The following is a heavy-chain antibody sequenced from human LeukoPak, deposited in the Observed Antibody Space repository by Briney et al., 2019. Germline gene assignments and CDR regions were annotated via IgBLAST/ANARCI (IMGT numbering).Heavy chain of an antibody. Sequence: AAVKVSCKASVYTFTSYDINWVRQATGQGLEWMGWMNPNRGNTGYAQKLQGRVTITRNTSISTAYMELSRMRSEDTAVYYCARGGAWWGLLREYFQHWGQGTLVTVSS. D-gene: IGHD1-26*01. CDR2: MNPNRGNT. CDR3: ARGGAWWGLLREYFQH. J-gene: IGHJ1*01. CDR1: VYTFTSYD. V-gene: IGHV1-8*03.